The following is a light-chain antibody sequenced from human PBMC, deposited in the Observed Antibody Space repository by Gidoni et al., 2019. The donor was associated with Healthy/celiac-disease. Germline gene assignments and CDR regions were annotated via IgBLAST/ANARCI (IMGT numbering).Light chain of an antibody. CDR2: DAS. V-gene: IGKV3-11*01. J-gene: IGKJ4*01. CDR3: QQRSNLLT. CDR1: QSVSRY. Sequence: ETVLSQSPATLFLSPGEIVTLACRASQSVSRYLAWYQQKPGQAPRHLIYDASNRATGIPARFSGSESGTDFTLTISSLGPGDFAVYYCQQRSNLLTFGGGTKVEIK.